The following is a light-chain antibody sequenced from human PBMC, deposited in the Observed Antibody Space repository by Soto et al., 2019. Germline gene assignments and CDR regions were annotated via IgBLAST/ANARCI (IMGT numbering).Light chain of an antibody. Sequence: EIVMTQSPATLSVSPGERVTLSCRAGQSVGSDLAWYQQNPGQAPRLLIHGASTRATGIPARFSGSGSGTEFTLTISGLQSEDFAVYYCQQYYNWPWTFGQGTKVDIK. J-gene: IGKJ1*01. CDR3: QQYYNWPWT. V-gene: IGKV3D-15*01. CDR2: GAS. CDR1: QSVGSD.